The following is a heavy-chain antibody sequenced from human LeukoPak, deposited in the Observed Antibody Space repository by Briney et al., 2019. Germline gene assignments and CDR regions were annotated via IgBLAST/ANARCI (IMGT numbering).Heavy chain of an antibody. V-gene: IGHV4-34*01. CDR1: GGSLSDYY. CDR2: INHSGST. Sequence: PSETLSPTCAVYGGSLSDYYWSWIRQPPGKGLEWIGEINHSGSTNYNPSLKSRVTISLDTSKNQFSLKLSSVTAADTAVYYCASQVRLERRYYYYMDVWDKGTTVTVSS. J-gene: IGHJ6*03. CDR3: ASQVRLERRYYYYMDV. D-gene: IGHD1-1*01.